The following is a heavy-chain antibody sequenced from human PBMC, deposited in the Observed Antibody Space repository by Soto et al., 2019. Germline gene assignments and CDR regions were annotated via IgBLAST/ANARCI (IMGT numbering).Heavy chain of an antibody. D-gene: IGHD1-26*01. CDR1: GVSISSYY. Sequence: QVQLQESGPGLVKPSDTLSLTCTVSGVSISSYYWSWIRQPPGKGLEWIGYIYYSGSTNYNPSLKSRVTIAVDTAKNQFSLKLSYVTAADTAVYYCARYRNRAKWNYYYYMDVLGKGTTVTVSS. CDR3: ARYRNRAKWNYYYYMDV. J-gene: IGHJ6*03. V-gene: IGHV4-59*08. CDR2: IYYSGST.